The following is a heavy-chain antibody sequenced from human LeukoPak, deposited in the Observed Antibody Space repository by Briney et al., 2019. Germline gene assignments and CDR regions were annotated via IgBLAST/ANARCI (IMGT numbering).Heavy chain of an antibody. Sequence: SETLSLTCTVSGGSMRSSNFYWGWIRQPPGKGLEWIGNINYSGLTYYNPSVKSRVTLSVDVSKNRFSLHLTSVTAADTALYFCARTNFDSLAWSAPWGQGIQVIVSS. CDR1: GGSMRSSNFY. D-gene: IGHD3-9*01. CDR3: ARTNFDSLAWSAP. V-gene: IGHV4-39*07. J-gene: IGHJ5*02. CDR2: INYSGLT.